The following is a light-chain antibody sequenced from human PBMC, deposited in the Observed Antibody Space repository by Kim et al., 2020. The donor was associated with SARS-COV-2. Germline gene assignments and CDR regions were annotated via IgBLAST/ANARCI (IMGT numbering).Light chain of an antibody. CDR3: QVWDTGSDHPI. V-gene: IGLV3-21*04. Sequence: APGKTARIPLGENSIGLQSVHWYQQKPGQAPVLVIYYDTDRPSGIPERFSGSNSGNTATLTISRVEAGDEADYYCQVWDTGSDHPIFGGGTQLTVL. J-gene: IGLJ2*01. CDR2: YDT. CDR1: SIGLQS.